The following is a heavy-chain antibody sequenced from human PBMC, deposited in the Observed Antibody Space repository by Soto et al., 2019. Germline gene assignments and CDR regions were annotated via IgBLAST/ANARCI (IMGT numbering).Heavy chain of an antibody. J-gene: IGHJ4*02. CDR2: FDPEDGET. Sequence: ASVNVSCKVSGYTLTELSMHWVRQAPGKGLEWMGGFDPEDGETIYAQKFQGRVTMTEDTSTDTAYMELSSLRSEDTAVYYCATYNRDYLSPGAFDYWGQGTLVTVSS. D-gene: IGHD4-17*01. V-gene: IGHV1-24*01. CDR3: ATYNRDYLSPGAFDY. CDR1: GYTLTELS.